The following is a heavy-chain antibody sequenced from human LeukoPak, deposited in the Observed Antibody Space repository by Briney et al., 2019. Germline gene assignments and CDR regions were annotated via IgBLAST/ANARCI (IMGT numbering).Heavy chain of an antibody. CDR1: GFTFSSYA. Sequence: GGSLRLSCAASGFTFSSYAMHWVRQAPGKGLEWVAVISYDGSNKYYADSVKGRFTIPRDNSKNTLYLQMNSLRAEDTAVYYCARDPQWLVSSFDYWGQGTLVTVSS. D-gene: IGHD6-19*01. CDR2: ISYDGSNK. CDR3: ARDPQWLVSSFDY. V-gene: IGHV3-30-3*01. J-gene: IGHJ4*02.